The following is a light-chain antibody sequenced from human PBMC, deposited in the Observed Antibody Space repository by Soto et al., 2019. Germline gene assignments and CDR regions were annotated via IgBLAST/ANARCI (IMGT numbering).Light chain of an antibody. CDR1: QTVLYSSNNKNY. Sequence: DIVMTQSPDSLAVSLGERATINCKSSQTVLYSSNNKNYLAWYQQKPGQPPKLLIYWASIRPSGVPDRFSGRGSGTDFTLTISSLQAEDVAVYYCQQYYSTPLTFGGGTKVELK. V-gene: IGKV4-1*01. J-gene: IGKJ4*01. CDR2: WAS. CDR3: QQYYSTPLT.